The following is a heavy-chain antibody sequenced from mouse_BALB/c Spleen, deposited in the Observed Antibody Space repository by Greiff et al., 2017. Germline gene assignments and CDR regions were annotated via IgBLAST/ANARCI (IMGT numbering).Heavy chain of an antibody. D-gene: IGHD2-3*01. CDR2: IRNKANGYTT. Sequence: EVNVVESGGGLVQPGGSLRLSCATSGFTFTDYYMSWVRQPPGKALEWLGFIRNKANGYTTEYSASVKGRFTISRDNSQSILYLQMNTLRAEDSATYYCARTYDGYLDYWGQGTTLTVSS. J-gene: IGHJ2*01. CDR3: ARTYDGYLDY. V-gene: IGHV7-3*02. CDR1: GFTFTDYY.